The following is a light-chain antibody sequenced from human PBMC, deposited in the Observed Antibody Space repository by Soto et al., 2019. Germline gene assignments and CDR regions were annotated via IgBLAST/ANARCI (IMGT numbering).Light chain of an antibody. Sequence: QSVLTQPASVSGSPGQSITISCTGTSSDVGGYNYVSWYQQHPGKAPKLMIYDVSNRPSGVSNRFSGSKSGNTASLTISGLQADEEADYYCSSYTSSSNVVFGGGTKLTVL. V-gene: IGLV2-14*01. CDR2: DVS. CDR3: SSYTSSSNVV. J-gene: IGLJ2*01. CDR1: SSDVGGYNY.